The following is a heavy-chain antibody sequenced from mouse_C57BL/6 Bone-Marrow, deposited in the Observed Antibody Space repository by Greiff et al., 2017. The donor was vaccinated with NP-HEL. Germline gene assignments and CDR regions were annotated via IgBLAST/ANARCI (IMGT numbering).Heavy chain of an antibody. CDR2: IDPSDSYT. CDR3: AKEIYYGNWDYAMDY. J-gene: IGHJ4*01. D-gene: IGHD2-1*01. V-gene: IGHV1-50*01. CDR1: GYTFTSYW. Sequence: QVQLQHPGAELVKPGASVKLSCKASGYTFTSYWMQWVKQRPGQGLEWIGEIDPSDSYTNYNQKFKGKATLTVDTSSSTAYMQLSSLTSEDSAVYYCAKEIYYGNWDYAMDYWGQGTSVTVSS.